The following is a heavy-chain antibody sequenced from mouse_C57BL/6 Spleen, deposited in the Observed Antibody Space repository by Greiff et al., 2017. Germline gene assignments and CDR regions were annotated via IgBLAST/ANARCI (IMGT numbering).Heavy chain of an antibody. D-gene: IGHD1-1*01. CDR2: IDPSDSET. CDR1: GYTFTSYW. CDR3: AKYYGSSPFAY. J-gene: IGHJ3*01. Sequence: QVHVKQPGAELVRPGSSVKLSCKASGYTFTSYWMHWVKQRPIQGLEWIGNIDPSDSETHYNQKFKDKATLTVDKSSSTAYMQLSSLTSEDSAVYYCAKYYGSSPFAYWGQGTLVTVSA. V-gene: IGHV1-52*01.